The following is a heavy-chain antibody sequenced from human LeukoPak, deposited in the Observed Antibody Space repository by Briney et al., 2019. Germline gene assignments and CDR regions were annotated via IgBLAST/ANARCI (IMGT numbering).Heavy chain of an antibody. CDR3: AKAGIVATMNADWFDP. CDR1: GYTFTSYD. Sequence: GASVKVSCKASGYTFTSYDINWVRQATGQGLEWMGWMNPNSGNTGYALKFQGRVTMTRDTSISTAYMELSSLRSEDTAVYYCAKAGIVATMNADWFDPWGQGTLVTVSS. D-gene: IGHD5-12*01. J-gene: IGHJ5*02. CDR2: MNPNSGNT. V-gene: IGHV1-8*01.